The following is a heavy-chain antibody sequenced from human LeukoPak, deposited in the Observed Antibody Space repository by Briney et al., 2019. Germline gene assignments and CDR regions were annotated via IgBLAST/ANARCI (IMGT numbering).Heavy chain of an antibody. V-gene: IGHV3-15*01. J-gene: IGHJ4*02. D-gene: IGHD3-22*01. Sequence: PGGSLRLSCAASGFTFSNAWMSWVRQAPGKGLEWVGRIKSKTDGGTTDYAAPGKGRSTISRADSKNTLYLQMNSLKTGDTAVYYCTTGVGYYYGSSGYYAAKETSYYFDYWGQGTLVTVSS. CDR1: GFTFSNAW. CDR3: TTGVGYYYGSSGYYAAKETSYYFDY. CDR2: IKSKTDGGTT.